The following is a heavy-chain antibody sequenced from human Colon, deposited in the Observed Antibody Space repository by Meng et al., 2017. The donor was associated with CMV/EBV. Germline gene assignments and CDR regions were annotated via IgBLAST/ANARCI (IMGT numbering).Heavy chain of an antibody. CDR3: ARRCSGGSCYGTYDY. CDR1: GYSFTSYW. D-gene: IGHD2-15*01. J-gene: IGHJ4*02. V-gene: IGHV5-51*01. CDR2: IYPGDSDT. Sequence: KVSCKGSGYSFTSYWIGWVRQMPGKGLEWMGIIYPGDSDTRYSPSFQGQVTISADKSISTAYLQWSSLQASDTAMYYCARRCSGGSCYGTYDYWGQGTLVTVSS.